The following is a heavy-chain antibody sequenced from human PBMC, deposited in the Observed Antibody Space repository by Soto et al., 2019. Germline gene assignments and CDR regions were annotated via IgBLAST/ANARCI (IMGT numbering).Heavy chain of an antibody. J-gene: IGHJ4*02. V-gene: IGHV1-69*13. Sequence: GASVKVSCKASGGTFSSYAISWVRQAPGQGLEWMGGIIPIFGTANYAQKFQGRVTITADESTSTAYMELSSLRSEDTAVYYCARSNGDYYDSSGYGSQFDYWGQGTLVTVSS. CDR3: ARSNGDYYDSSGYGSQFDY. CDR1: GGTFSSYA. CDR2: IIPIFGTA. D-gene: IGHD3-22*01.